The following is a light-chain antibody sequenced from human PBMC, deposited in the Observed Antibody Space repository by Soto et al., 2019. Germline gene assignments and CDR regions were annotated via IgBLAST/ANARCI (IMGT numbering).Light chain of an antibody. V-gene: IGKV3-15*01. CDR3: QQYNNCPPDT. CDR2: GAS. Sequence: EIVMTQSPATLSVSPGERATLSCRASQSVSSNLAWYQQKPGQAPRLLIYGASTRATGIPARFSGSGSGTEFTLTISSLQSEDFAVCYCQQYNNCPPDTFGQGTKLEIK. CDR1: QSVSSN. J-gene: IGKJ2*01.